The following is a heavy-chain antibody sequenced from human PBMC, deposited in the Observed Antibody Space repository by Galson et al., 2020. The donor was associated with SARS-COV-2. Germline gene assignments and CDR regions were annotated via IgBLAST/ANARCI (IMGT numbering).Heavy chain of an antibody. D-gene: IGHD3-16*01. J-gene: IGHJ6*02. V-gene: IGHV4-39*01. Sequence: SQTLSLTCTVSGGSISSSSYYWGWIRQPPGKGLEWIGSIYYSGSTYYNPSLQSRVTISVDTSKNQFSLKLSSVTAADTAVYYCARQEPSYDYVGGSPQGMDVWGQGTTVTVS. CDR3: ARQEPSYDYVGGSPQGMDV. CDR2: IYYSGST. CDR1: GGSISSSSYY.